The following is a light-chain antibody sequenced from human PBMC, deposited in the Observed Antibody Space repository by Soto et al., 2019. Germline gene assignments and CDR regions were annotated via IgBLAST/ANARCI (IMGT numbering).Light chain of an antibody. V-gene: IGKV3-20*01. J-gene: IGKJ4*01. Sequence: EIVLTQSPGTLSLSSGEGATLSCRASQSVRSNYLAWYQQKPGQAPRLLIYGASSRATGIPDRFGGSGSGTDFTLTIIRLEPEDFAVYYCQQYASSPLTFGGGTKVEIK. CDR3: QQYASSPLT. CDR1: QSVRSNY. CDR2: GAS.